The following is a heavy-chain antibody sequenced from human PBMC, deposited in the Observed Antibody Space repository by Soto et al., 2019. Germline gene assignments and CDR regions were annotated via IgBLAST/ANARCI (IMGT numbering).Heavy chain of an antibody. CDR3: ARGPHINGEGLTGQTFDY. CDR1: GGSFSGYY. J-gene: IGHJ4*02. D-gene: IGHD3-9*01. CDR2: INHSGST. Sequence: NPSETLSLTCAVYGGSFSGYYWSWIRQPPGKGLEWIGEINHSGSTNYNPSLKSRVTISVDTSKNQFSLKLSSVTAADTAVYYCARGPHINGEGLTGQTFDYWGQGTLVTVSS. V-gene: IGHV4-34*01.